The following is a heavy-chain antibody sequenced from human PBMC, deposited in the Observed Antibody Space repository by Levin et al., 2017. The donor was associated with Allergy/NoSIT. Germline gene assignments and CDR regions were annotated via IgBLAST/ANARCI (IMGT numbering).Heavy chain of an antibody. CDR3: VRSYYSSPDN. D-gene: IGHD4-11*01. CDR1: GFTFSTYW. J-gene: IGHJ4*02. CDR2: INSDGSST. V-gene: IGHV3-74*01. Sequence: GESLKISCAASGFTFSTYWMHWVRQPPGKGLVWVSHINSDGSSTNYADSVKGRFTISRDNAKNTLYLQMNSLRAEDTAVYYCVRSYYSSPDNWGQGTLDTVSS.